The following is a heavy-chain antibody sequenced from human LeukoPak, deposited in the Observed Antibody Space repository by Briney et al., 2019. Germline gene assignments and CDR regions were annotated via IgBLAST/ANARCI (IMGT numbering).Heavy chain of an antibody. D-gene: IGHD2-21*01. J-gene: IGHJ3*02. CDR2: IASDESHT. V-gene: IGHV3-30-3*01. Sequence: PGGSLGFSCAASGFTFITIFRHWLAQAQGKGLEWLADIASDESHTSYVDSVKGRFTISRDNSKNTLYLQMNSLRAEDTAVYFCARERQDTILHSGAFDIWGQGTMVTVSS. CDR1: GFTFITIF. CDR3: ARERQDTILHSGAFDI.